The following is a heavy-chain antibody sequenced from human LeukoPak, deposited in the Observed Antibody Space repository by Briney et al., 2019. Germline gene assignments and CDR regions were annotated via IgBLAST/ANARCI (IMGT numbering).Heavy chain of an antibody. D-gene: IGHD2-15*01. CDR2: IYPNESDT. CDR1: GYIFSTYW. J-gene: IGHJ6*03. CDR3: ARQIGYCNGGGCYDDYYYYMDV. V-gene: IGHV5-51*01. Sequence: GESLKISCKGSGYIFSTYWIGWVRQMPGKGLEWMGTIYPNESDTRYSPSFEGQVTISADTSISTAYLQWSSLKASDTAVYYCARQIGYCNGGGCYDDYYYYMDVRGKGTTVTVSS.